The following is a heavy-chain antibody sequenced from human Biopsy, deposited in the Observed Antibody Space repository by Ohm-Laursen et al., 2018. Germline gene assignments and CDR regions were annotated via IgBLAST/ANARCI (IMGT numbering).Heavy chain of an antibody. D-gene: IGHD6-19*01. V-gene: IGHV1-2*02. CDR3: ALQSVAQMKNFDY. CDR1: GFSFTGYY. Sequence: ASVTVSCKASGFSFTGYYIHWVRQAPGQGLEWMGWISPKSGDTNYAHKFQGNITMTRDTSMSTEYMGMSRLRCDDTAVYYCALQSVAQMKNFDYWGQGTLVTVSS. CDR2: ISPKSGDT. J-gene: IGHJ4*02.